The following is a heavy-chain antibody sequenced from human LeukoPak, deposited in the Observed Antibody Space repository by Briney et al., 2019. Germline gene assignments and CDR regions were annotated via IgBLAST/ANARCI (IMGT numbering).Heavy chain of an antibody. Sequence: ASVKVSCKASGYTFTSYYMHWVRQAPGQGLEWMGIINPSGGSTSYAQKFQGRVTMTRDMSTSTVYMELSSLRSEDTAVYYCARDVLQPGYSGYDWHRGGFDYWGQGTLVTVSS. CDR3: ARDVLQPGYSGYDWHRGGFDY. CDR1: GYTFTSYY. CDR2: INPSGGST. V-gene: IGHV1-46*01. J-gene: IGHJ4*02. D-gene: IGHD5-12*01.